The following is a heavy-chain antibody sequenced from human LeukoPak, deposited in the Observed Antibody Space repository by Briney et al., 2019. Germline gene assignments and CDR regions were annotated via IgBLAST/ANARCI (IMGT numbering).Heavy chain of an antibody. Sequence: QPGGSLRLSCAASGFIFSSYWMHWVRQAPGKGLVWVSRMNSDGSSTNYADSVKGRFTISRDNAKNTLYLQMNSLRAEDTAVYYCARGLGDYAADYWGQGTLVTVSS. CDR1: GFIFSSYW. V-gene: IGHV3-74*01. D-gene: IGHD4-17*01. CDR3: ARGLGDYAADY. CDR2: MNSDGSST. J-gene: IGHJ4*02.